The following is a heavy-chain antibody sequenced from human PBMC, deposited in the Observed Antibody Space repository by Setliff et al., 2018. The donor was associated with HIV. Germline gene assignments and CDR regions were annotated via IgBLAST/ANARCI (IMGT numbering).Heavy chain of an antibody. Sequence: SETLSLTCTVSGGSISSGTYYWSWIRQPAGKGLEWIGHIYSTGNTNYNSSLKSRATMSIETSKNQFSLKLTSVTAADTAVYYCARDDDKLFDYWGQGALVTVSS. D-gene: IGHD3-22*01. J-gene: IGHJ4*02. CDR2: IYSTGNT. CDR1: GGSISSGTYY. CDR3: ARDDDKLFDY. V-gene: IGHV4-61*09.